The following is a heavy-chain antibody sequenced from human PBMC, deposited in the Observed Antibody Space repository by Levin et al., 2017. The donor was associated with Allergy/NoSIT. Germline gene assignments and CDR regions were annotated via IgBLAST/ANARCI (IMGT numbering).Heavy chain of an antibody. J-gene: IGHJ4*02. CDR1: GFSLSTSGMR. V-gene: IGHV2-70*04. CDR2: LDWDDDK. Sequence: SGPTLVKPTQTLTLTCTFSGFSLSTSGMRVSWIRQPPGKALEWLARLDWDDDKFYSTSLKTRLTISKDTSKNQVILTMTNMDPVDTATYYCALATGSSSPFDYWGQGILVTVSS. CDR3: ALATGSSSPFDY. D-gene: IGHD6-6*01.